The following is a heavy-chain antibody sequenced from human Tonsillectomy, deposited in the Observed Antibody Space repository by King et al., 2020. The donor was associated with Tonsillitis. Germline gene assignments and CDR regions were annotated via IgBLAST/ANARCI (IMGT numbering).Heavy chain of an antibody. CDR2: ILYDGTKK. D-gene: IGHD5-12*01. CDR3: ARSGYGHDAFDV. CDR1: GFTFSSYS. J-gene: IGHJ3*01. V-gene: IGHV3-30*01. Sequence: VQLVESGGGVVQPGRSLRLSCAASGFTFSSYSIHWVCQAPGKGLEWVALILYDGTKKYYADSVKGRFTISRDNSRNTMSLQMNSLTTEDTAIYFCARSGYGHDAFDVWGQGTMVIVSS.